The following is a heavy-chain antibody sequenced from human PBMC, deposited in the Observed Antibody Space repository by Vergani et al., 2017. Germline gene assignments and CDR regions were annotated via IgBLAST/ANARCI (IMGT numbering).Heavy chain of an antibody. Sequence: QLQLQESGPGLLKPSETLSLTCSVSGTSISGSSDYWGWIRQPPGKGLEWIGSIFYTETSYYNPSLESRATNSVDTSKNQLSLKLKSVTAADTAVYYCARQFWGGGGYRFDHWGQGTLVTVSS. CDR1: GTSISGSSDY. D-gene: IGHD5-18*01. J-gene: IGHJ4*02. V-gene: IGHV4-39*01. CDR2: IFYTETS. CDR3: ARQFWGGGGYRFDH.